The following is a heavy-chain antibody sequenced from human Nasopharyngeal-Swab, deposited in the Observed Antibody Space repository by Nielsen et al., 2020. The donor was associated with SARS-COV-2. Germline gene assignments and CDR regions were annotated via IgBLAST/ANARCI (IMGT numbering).Heavy chain of an antibody. Sequence: LSLTCSASGINFSTFWMNWVRPGPGKGPEWVAIIKPDGSEKYYGDSVKDRFTISRDSAKNSLYLQMNSLRVEDTAVYYCARPRGTTWLNDAFDLWGQGTMVSVSS. D-gene: IGHD3-9*01. CDR3: ARPRGTTWLNDAFDL. J-gene: IGHJ3*01. CDR1: GINFSTFW. V-gene: IGHV3-7*01. CDR2: IKPDGSEK.